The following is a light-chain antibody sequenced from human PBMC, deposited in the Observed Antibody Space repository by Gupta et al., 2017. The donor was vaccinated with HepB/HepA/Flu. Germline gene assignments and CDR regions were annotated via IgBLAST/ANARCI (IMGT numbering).Light chain of an antibody. CDR1: QSSSPW. Sequence: DIQMTQSPSTLSASVGDRVTITCRASQSSSPWLAWYQQKPGKAPKLLIYKASSLESGVPSRFSGSGSGTEFTLTSSSRQPDDFATYCCQQYNSYWTFGQGTKVEIK. CDR2: KAS. V-gene: IGKV1-5*03. J-gene: IGKJ1*01. CDR3: QQYNSYWT.